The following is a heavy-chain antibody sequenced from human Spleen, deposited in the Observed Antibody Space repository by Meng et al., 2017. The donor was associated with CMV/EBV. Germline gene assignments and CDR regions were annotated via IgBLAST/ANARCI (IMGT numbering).Heavy chain of an antibody. V-gene: IGHV1-2*06. D-gene: IGHD7-27*01. Sequence: QVQLVQSGAGVKKPGASAKLSCKTSGYTFTGYYLHWLLQAPRQGLEWMERINPNSGDTNYAHNFQGRDTMTRDTSIITAYMELSRLSSDDTAIYYCARGNWGSRYFDLWGRGTLVTVSS. CDR3: ARGNWGSRYFDL. CDR2: INPNSGDT. J-gene: IGHJ2*01. CDR1: GYTFTGYY.